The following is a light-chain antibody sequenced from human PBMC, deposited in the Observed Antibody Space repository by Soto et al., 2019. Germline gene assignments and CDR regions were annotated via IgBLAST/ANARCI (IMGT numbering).Light chain of an antibody. Sequence: SSELTQPPSMSVAPGKTASVACGGSNIGSKSVHWYQKKSGQAPALVMYYDNDRPSGIPERFSGSNAGNTATLTISRVEAGDEADYYCQVWDISSGHVVFGGGTKLTVL. CDR2: YDN. CDR1: NIGSKS. V-gene: IGLV3-21*01. J-gene: IGLJ3*02. CDR3: QVWDISSGHVV.